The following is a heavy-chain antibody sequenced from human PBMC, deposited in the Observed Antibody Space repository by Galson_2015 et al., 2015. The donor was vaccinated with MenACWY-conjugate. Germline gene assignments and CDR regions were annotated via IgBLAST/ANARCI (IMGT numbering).Heavy chain of an antibody. J-gene: IGHJ4*02. V-gene: IGHV3-30*02. Sequence: SLRLSCAASGFTFSSYGMHWVRQAPGKGLEWVAFIRYDGSNKYYADSVKGRFTISRDNSKNTLYLQMNSLRAEDTAVYYCAKDYRMTTVTPSDYWGQGTLVTVSS. CDR2: IRYDGSNK. D-gene: IGHD4-11*01. CDR3: AKDYRMTTVTPSDY. CDR1: GFTFSSYG.